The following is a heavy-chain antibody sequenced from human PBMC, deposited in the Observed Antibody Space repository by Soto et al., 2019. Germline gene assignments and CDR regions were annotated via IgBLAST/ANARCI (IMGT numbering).Heavy chain of an antibody. CDR3: ARDRRVTKDYYYYYYMDV. Sequence: GASVKVSCTASGGTFSSYTISWVRQAPGQGLEWMGRIIPILGIANYAQKFQGRVTITADKSTSTAYMELSSLRSEDTAVYYCARDRRVTKDYYYYYYMDVWGKGTTVTVSS. CDR2: IIPILGIA. J-gene: IGHJ6*03. D-gene: IGHD2-21*02. CDR1: GGTFSSYT. V-gene: IGHV1-69*04.